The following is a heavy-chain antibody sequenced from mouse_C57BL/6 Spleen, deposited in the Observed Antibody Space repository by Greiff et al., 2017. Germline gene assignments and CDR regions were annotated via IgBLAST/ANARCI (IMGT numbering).Heavy chain of an antibody. CDR3: ARLTGTSGYYYDY. D-gene: IGHD4-1*01. V-gene: IGHV5-16*01. J-gene: IGHJ2*01. CDR1: GFTFSDYY. Sequence: EVQVVESEGGLVQPGSSMKLSCTASGFTFSDYYMAWVRQVPEKGLEWVANINSDGSSTYYLDSLKSRFIISRDNAKNILYLQMSSQMSEDTATYYCARLTGTSGYYYDYWGQGTTLTVSS. CDR2: INSDGSST.